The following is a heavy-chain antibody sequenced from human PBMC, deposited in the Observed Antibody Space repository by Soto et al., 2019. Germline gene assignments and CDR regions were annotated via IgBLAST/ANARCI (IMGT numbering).Heavy chain of an antibody. CDR1: GFTVSSNY. CDR3: ARVEQYYYGSGVNNWFDP. V-gene: IGHV3-66*01. D-gene: IGHD3-10*01. Sequence: EVQLVESGGGLVQPGGSLRLSCAASGFTVSSNYMSWVRQAPGKGLEWVSVIYSGGSTYYAASVKGRFTISRDNSKNTLYLQMNSLRAEDTAVYYCARVEQYYYGSGVNNWFDPWGQGTLVTVSS. J-gene: IGHJ5*02. CDR2: IYSGGST.